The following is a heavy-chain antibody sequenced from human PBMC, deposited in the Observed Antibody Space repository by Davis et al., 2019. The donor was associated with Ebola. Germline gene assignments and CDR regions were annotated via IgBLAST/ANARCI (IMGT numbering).Heavy chain of an antibody. D-gene: IGHD3-10*01. V-gene: IGHV5-51*01. CDR1: GYTFTTYW. CDR2: IYPDAPDT. Sequence: GESLKISCKGSGYTFTTYWIGWVRQMPGEGLEWMGIIYPDAPDTRYSPSFQGQVTISVDRSINTAYLQWSSLKSSDTAIYYCATGPRITLVRGVEHYLDYWGQGTLVTVSS. J-gene: IGHJ4*02. CDR3: ATGPRITLVRGVEHYLDY.